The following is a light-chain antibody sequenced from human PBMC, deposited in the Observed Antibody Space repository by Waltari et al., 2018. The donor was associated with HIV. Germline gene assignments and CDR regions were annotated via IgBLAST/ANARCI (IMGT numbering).Light chain of an antibody. V-gene: IGLV3-16*01. J-gene: IGLJ3*02. CDR1: ALPKKY. CDR3: LSADNSGTYWM. CDR2: KDR. Sequence: SYELTQPPSVSVSLGQMARITCSGEALPKKYTYWYQQKAGQAPVLVRNKDRERPGGIPETFYGSSSGNIVNFTISGVQAEDEAYYYCLSADNSGTYWMFGGGTKLTVL.